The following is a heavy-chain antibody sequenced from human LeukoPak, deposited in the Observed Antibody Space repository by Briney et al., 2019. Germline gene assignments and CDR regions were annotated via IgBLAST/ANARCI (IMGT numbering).Heavy chain of an antibody. CDR1: GGSVISDTYY. V-gene: IGHV4-39*01. CDR3: ARHPKYSYFDP. D-gene: IGHD5-18*01. J-gene: IGHJ5*02. Sequence: PSETLSLTCTVSGGSVISDTYYWGWIRQPPGKGLEWIGSIHYSESTYYTPSLKTRITMSVDTSKNQFSLKLRSVTAADSAVYFCARHPKYSYFDPWGQGTLVTVSS. CDR2: IHYSEST.